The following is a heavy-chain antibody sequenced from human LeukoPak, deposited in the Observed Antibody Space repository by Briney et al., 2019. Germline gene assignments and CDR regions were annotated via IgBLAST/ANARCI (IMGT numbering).Heavy chain of an antibody. J-gene: IGHJ4*02. Sequence: PSETLSLTCAVYGGSFSGYYWSWIRQPPGKGLEWIGEINHSGSTNYNPSLKSRVTISVDTSKNQFSLKLSSVTAADTAVYYCARPGGYYGSGRRFDYWSQGTLVTVSS. D-gene: IGHD3-10*01. CDR3: ARPGGYYGSGRRFDY. V-gene: IGHV4-34*01. CDR1: GGSFSGYY. CDR2: INHSGST.